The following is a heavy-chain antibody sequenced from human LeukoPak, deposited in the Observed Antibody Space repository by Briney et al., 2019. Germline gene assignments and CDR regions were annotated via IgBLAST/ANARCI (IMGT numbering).Heavy chain of an antibody. J-gene: IGHJ5*02. V-gene: IGHV4-39*07. CDR3: ARDRPITSNWFDP. Sequence: SETLSLTRTVSGGSISTSSYYWGWVRQPPGKGLEWIGNIFYSGSTYYNPSLKSRVTISVDTSKNQFSLKLSSVTAADTAVYYCARDRPITSNWFDPWGQGTLVTVSS. CDR1: GGSISTSSYY. D-gene: IGHD5-12*01. CDR2: IFYSGST.